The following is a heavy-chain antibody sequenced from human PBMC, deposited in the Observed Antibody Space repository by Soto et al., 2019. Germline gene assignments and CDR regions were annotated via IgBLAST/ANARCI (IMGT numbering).Heavy chain of an antibody. CDR3: AKAGTIAGTGTTPRAFDV. D-gene: IGHD6-13*01. J-gene: IGHJ3*01. CDR1: GFMFNAYG. Sequence: QVQLVESGGGVVQPGRSLRLSCEASGFMFNAYGMHWVRQAPGKGLEWVAVISFDGSNKYSAESVQGRFTISRDHSRNTVYLEMLSLRPEHTAVFYCAKAGTIAGTGTTPRAFDVWGQGTMGTVSS. CDR2: ISFDGSNK. V-gene: IGHV3-30*18.